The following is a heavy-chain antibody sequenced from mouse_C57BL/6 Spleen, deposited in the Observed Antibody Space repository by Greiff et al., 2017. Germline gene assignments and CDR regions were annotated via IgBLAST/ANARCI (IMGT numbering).Heavy chain of an antibody. CDR1: GYTFTDYY. D-gene: IGHD2-2*01. Sequence: EVQLQQSGPELVKPGASVKISCKASGYTFTDYYMNWVKQSHGKSLEWIGDINPNNGGTSYNQKFKGKATLTVDKSSSTAYMELRSLTSEDSAVYYCARQGGYRGFDYWGQGTTLTVSS. CDR2: INPNNGGT. J-gene: IGHJ2*01. V-gene: IGHV1-26*01. CDR3: ARQGGYRGFDY.